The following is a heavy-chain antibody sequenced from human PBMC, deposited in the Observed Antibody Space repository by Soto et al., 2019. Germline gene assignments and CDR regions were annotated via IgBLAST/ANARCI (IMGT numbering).Heavy chain of an antibody. CDR2: LNGGTGQT. CDR3: ARGKGMEENYYCYGMDI. CDR1: GYTFSTYA. Sequence: ASVKVSCKASGYTFSTYAIHWVRQAPGQSLEWMGWLNGGTGQTRYSQRFQDRVTITRDTSASTAYMEVSSLRPEDTAVYYCARGKGMEENYYCYGMDIWGQGTTVTVS. V-gene: IGHV1-3*01. D-gene: IGHD1-1*01. J-gene: IGHJ6*02.